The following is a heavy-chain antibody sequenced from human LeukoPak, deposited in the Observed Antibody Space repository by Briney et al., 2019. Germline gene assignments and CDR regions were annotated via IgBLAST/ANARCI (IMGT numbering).Heavy chain of an antibody. CDR2: IHHXGSI. V-gene: IGHV4-38-2*01. CDR3: ARLGYCGSTSCYPDL. Sequence: SETLSLTCAVSAYSINGLXXXXXXXXXXXXXXXXXGXIHHXGSIDYNTSXXXRXXXXIDTSXXQFSLKLTYVTAADTAVYYCARLGYCGSTSCYPDLWGQGSLVTVSS. CDR1: AYSINGLXX. J-gene: IGHJ5*02. D-gene: IGHD2-2*01.